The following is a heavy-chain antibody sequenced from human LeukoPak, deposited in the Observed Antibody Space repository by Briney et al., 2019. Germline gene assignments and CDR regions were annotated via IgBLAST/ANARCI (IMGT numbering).Heavy chain of an antibody. CDR3: AKALSGYKPPNYYYYMDV. Sequence: GGSLRLSCAASGFTFSSYGMHWVRQAPGKGLEWVAFIRYDGSNEYYADSVKGRFTISRDNSKNTLYLQMNSLRAEDTGVYYCAKALSGYKPPNYYYYMDVWGKGTTVTVSS. D-gene: IGHD3-3*01. CDR1: GFTFSSYG. CDR2: IRYDGSNE. V-gene: IGHV3-30*02. J-gene: IGHJ6*03.